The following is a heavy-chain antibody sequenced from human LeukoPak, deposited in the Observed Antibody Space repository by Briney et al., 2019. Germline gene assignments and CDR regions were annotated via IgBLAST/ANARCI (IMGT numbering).Heavy chain of an antibody. CDR2: IYYSGNT. CDR1: GGSISSSSYY. Sequence: PSETLSLTCTVSGGSISSSSYYWGWIRQPPGKGLEWIGSIYYSGNTYYNPSLKSRVTISVDTSKSQFSLKLNSVTAADTAVYYCARHRDFIAARSFFDYWGQGTLVTVSS. CDR3: ARHRDFIAARSFFDY. D-gene: IGHD6-6*01. V-gene: IGHV4-39*01. J-gene: IGHJ4*02.